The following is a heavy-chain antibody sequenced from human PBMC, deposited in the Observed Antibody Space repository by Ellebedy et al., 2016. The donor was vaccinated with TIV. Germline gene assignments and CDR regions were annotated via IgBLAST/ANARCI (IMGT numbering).Heavy chain of an antibody. CDR3: ARDKPAATPFYYYGMDV. V-gene: IGHV4-31*03. CDR1: GGSISSGGYY. J-gene: IGHJ6*02. D-gene: IGHD2-2*01. CDR2: IYYSGST. Sequence: SETLSLXXTVSGGSISSGGYYWSWIRQHPGKGLEWIGYIYYSGSTYYNPSLKSRVTISVDTSKNQFSLKLSSVTAADTAVYYCARDKPAATPFYYYGMDVWGQGTTVTVSS.